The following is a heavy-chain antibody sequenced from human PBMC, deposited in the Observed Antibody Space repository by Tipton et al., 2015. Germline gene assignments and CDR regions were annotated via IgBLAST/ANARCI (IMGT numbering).Heavy chain of an antibody. Sequence: TLSLTCTVSGYSISSGYYWGWIRQPPGKGLEWIGSLSYSGKTDYNPPLRSRVTISVDTSKTQFSLKMSSVTAADTAVYYCARGHSAGSYYSCWFDPWGQGTLVTVSS. CDR3: ARGHSAGSYYSCWFDP. CDR1: GYSISSGYY. D-gene: IGHD2-15*01. CDR2: LSYSGKT. V-gene: IGHV4-38-2*02. J-gene: IGHJ5*02.